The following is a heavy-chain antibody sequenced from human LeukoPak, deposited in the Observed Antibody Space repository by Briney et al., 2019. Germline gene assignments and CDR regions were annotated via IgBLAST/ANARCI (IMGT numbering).Heavy chain of an antibody. D-gene: IGHD3-22*01. CDR3: ARVQHAGHHDSSGAIDY. CDR1: GGSFNGYY. CDR2: INHSGST. V-gene: IGHV4-34*01. J-gene: IGHJ4*02. Sequence: PSETLSLTCAVYGGSFNGYYWSWIRQPPGKGLEWIGEINHSGSTNYNPSLKSRVTISVDTSKNQFSLKLSSVTAADTAVYYCARVQHAGHHDSSGAIDYWGQGTLVTVSS.